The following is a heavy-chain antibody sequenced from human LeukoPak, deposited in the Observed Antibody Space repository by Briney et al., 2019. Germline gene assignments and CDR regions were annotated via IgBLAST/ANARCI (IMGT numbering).Heavy chain of an antibody. CDR2: ISSSGSTI. D-gene: IGHD6-19*01. Sequence: GGSLRLSCAASGFTFSNYGMNWVRQAPGKGLERLSYISSSGSTINYADSVKGRVTISRDNAKNSLYLQMNSLRAEDTAVYYCARDPGAVATYNWFDPWGQGTLVTVSS. CDR1: GFTFSNYG. V-gene: IGHV3-48*04. J-gene: IGHJ5*02. CDR3: ARDPGAVATYNWFDP.